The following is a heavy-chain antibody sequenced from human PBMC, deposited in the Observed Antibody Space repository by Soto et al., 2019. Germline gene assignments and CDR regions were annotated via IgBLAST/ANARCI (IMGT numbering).Heavy chain of an antibody. D-gene: IGHD5-12*01. Sequence: SETLSLTCTVSGGSISSCGYYWSRIRQQPGKGLEWIGYIYCSGSTYYNPSLKRRVTISVDTSKNQFSLKLSLVTAAATAVYYCARGLTSGYNLFSFEYWGQGTLVTVSS. CDR1: GGSISSCGYY. CDR2: IYCSGST. J-gene: IGHJ4*02. V-gene: IGHV4-31*03. CDR3: ARGLTSGYNLFSFEY.